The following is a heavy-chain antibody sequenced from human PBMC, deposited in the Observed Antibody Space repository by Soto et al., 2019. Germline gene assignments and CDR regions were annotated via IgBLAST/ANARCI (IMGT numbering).Heavy chain of an antibody. CDR3: ARVGLEADYDPFYYGMDA. V-gene: IGHV4-59*01. J-gene: IGHJ6*02. CDR2: IYYSGST. Sequence: SETLSLTCTVSGGSISSYYWSWIRQPPGKGLEWIGYIYYSGSTNYNPSLKSRVTISVDTSKNQFSLKLSSVTAADTAVYYCARVGLEADYDPFYYGMDAWGQGTTVTVSS. D-gene: IGHD3-22*01. CDR1: GGSISSYY.